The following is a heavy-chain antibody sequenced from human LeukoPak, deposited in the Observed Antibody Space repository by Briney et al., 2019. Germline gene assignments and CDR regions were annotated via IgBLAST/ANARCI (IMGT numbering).Heavy chain of an antibody. D-gene: IGHD1-26*01. CDR1: GLSFSSYW. J-gene: IGHJ4*02. CDR2: IKQDGSEK. Sequence: GGSLRLSCAASGLSFSSYWMSWFRQVPGKGLEWVANIKQDGSEKYHVDSVKGRFTVSRDNAKNLLYLQLNSLRAEDTAVYYCAKLQWEPPDHWGQGTLVTVSS. V-gene: IGHV3-7*03. CDR3: AKLQWEPPDH.